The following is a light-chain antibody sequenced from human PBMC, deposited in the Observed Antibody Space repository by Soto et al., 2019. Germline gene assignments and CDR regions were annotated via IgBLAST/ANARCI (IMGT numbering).Light chain of an antibody. CDR2: EVS. CDR1: SSNVGSYNL. CDR3: CSYAGTRV. Sequence: QSVLTQPASVSGSPGQSITISCTGTSSNVGSYNLVSWYQQHPGKAPKLMIYEVSKRPSGVSSRFSGSKSGNTASLTISGLQAEDEADYYCCSYAGTRVFGGGTKLTVL. J-gene: IGLJ3*02. V-gene: IGLV2-23*02.